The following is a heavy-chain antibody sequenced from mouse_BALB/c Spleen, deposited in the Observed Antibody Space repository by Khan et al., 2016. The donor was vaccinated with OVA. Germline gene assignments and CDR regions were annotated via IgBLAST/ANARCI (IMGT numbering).Heavy chain of an antibody. CDR1: GFSLTSYG. Sequence: QVQLQQSGPGLVAPSQSLYISCTASGFSLTSYGVHWVRQPPGKGLEWLVVICSDGKTTYYSTLKSRLSISKDNTKIQVFLKMNSLQTDDTAMYDCARNNHKIETVMDYWGQGTSVTVSS. V-gene: IGHV2-6*02. J-gene: IGHJ4*01. CDR3: ARNNHKIETVMDY. D-gene: IGHD1-1*01. CDR2: ICSDGKT.